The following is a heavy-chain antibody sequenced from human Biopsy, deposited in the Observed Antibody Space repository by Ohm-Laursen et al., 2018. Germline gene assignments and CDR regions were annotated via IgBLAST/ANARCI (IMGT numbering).Heavy chain of an antibody. V-gene: IGHV1-8*01. CDR2: LNPVSGNS. CDR3: GRAVRNQLLTDP. J-gene: IGHJ5*02. CDR1: GYTFISYD. Sequence: SVKVSCKASGYTFISYDITWVRQASGQGPEWIGWLNPVSGNSNFGQKFRDRVTVTSDTSISTAYMELSGLTSDDTATYYCGRAVRNQLLTDPWGQGTLVTVTS. D-gene: IGHD1-7*01.